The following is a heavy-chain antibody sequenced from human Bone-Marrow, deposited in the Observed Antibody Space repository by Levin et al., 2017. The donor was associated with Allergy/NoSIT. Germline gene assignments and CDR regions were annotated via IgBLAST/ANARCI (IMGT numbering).Heavy chain of an antibody. CDR2: IIPIFGTA. V-gene: IGHV1-69*13. Sequence: SVKVSCKASGGTFSSYAISWVRQAPGQGLEWMGGIIPIFGTANYAQKFQGRVTITADESTSTAYLELSSLRSEDTAVYYCARDPHVEQLVDEGAYYYYGMDVWGQGTTVTVSS. D-gene: IGHD6-6*01. CDR1: GGTFSSYA. J-gene: IGHJ6*02. CDR3: ARDPHVEQLVDEGAYYYYGMDV.